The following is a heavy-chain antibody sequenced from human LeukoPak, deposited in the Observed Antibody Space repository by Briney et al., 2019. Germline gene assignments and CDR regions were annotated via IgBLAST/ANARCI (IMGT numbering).Heavy chain of an antibody. CDR3: AKLRDISAYHPATD. D-gene: IGHD3-22*01. CDR1: GFTFSSYA. Sequence: GGSLRLSCAASGFTFSSYAMTWVRQAPGKGLDWVSAISGLGGSTYYAGSVKGRFTISRDNSKNTLYLQMDSLRAEDTAVYYCAKLRDISAYHPATDWGQGTLVTVSS. CDR2: ISGLGGST. V-gene: IGHV3-23*01. J-gene: IGHJ4*02.